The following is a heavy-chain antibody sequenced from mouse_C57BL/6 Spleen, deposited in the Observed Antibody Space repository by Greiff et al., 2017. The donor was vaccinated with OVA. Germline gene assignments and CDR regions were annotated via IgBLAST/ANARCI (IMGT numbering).Heavy chain of an antibody. CDR3: ARHEDGGFAY. CDR1: GFTFSSYG. V-gene: IGHV5-6*02. CDR2: ISSGGSYT. J-gene: IGHJ3*01. Sequence: DVKLVESGGDLVKPGGSLKLSCAASGFTFSSYGMSWVRQTPDKRLEWVATISSGGSYTYYPDSVKGRFTISRDNAKNTLYLQMSSLKSEDTAMYYCARHEDGGFAYWGQGTLVTVSA.